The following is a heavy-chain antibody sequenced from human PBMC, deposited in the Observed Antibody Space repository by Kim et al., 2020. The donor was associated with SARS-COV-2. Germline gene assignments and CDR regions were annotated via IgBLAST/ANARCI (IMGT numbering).Heavy chain of an antibody. CDR3: ARDGPDMITFGGVIPGDY. Sequence: SVKVSCKASGGTFSSYAISWVRQAPGQGLEWMGGIIPIFGTANYAQKFQGRVTITADESTSTAYMELSSLRSEDTAVYYCARDGPDMITFGGVIPGDYWGQGTLVTVSS. CDR2: IIPIFGTA. D-gene: IGHD3-16*02. V-gene: IGHV1-69*13. CDR1: GGTFSSYA. J-gene: IGHJ4*02.